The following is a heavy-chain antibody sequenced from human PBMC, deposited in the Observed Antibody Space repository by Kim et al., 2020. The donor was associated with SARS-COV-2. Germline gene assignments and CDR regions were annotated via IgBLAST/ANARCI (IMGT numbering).Heavy chain of an antibody. CDR1: GFTFSNNG. CDR2: ILAYETGT. Sequence: GGSLRLSCTASGFTFSNNGMSWVRQPPGKGLEWVSDILAYETGTYYADSVKGRFSISRDNSKNTVHLQMNSLRGEDTAVYYCTGHGSGSSWGQGTLVTVS. V-gene: IGHV3-23*01. CDR3: TGHGSGSS. J-gene: IGHJ4*02. D-gene: IGHD3-10*01.